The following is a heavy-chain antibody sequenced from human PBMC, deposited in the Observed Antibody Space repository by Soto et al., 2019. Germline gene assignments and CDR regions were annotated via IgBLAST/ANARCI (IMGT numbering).Heavy chain of an antibody. D-gene: IGHD3-10*02. Sequence: GGSLRLSCAASGFTFSNFAMTWVRQAPGRGLEWVSSIRGSGGSTYYADSLKGRLTISRDNANNTLYLQMNSLRVEDTAVYYCVKEAGNVRTHFDKWRPGSLVTVSS. V-gene: IGHV3-23*01. J-gene: IGHJ4*02. CDR3: VKEAGNVRTHFDK. CDR2: IRGSGGST. CDR1: GFTFSNFA.